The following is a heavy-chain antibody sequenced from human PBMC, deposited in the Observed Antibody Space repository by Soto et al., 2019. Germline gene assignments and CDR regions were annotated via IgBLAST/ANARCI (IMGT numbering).Heavy chain of an antibody. V-gene: IGHV1-69*06. CDR2: IIPNFDTP. CDR1: GDSFNTFA. CDR3: ARPYYDSSGYYLWYFDY. D-gene: IGHD3-22*01. Sequence: QVQLVQSGAEVKKPGSSVKLSCKASGDSFNTFAVTWVRQAPGQGLEWMGGIIPNFDTPNYARKFHGRVTIIAEKSTSTPYMELSSLRSEDTAVYYCARPYYDSSGYYLWYFDYWGQGTLVTVSS. J-gene: IGHJ4*02.